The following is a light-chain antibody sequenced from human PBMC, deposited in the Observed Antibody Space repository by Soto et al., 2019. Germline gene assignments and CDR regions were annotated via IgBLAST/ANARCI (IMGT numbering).Light chain of an antibody. CDR3: PQYHRYPWT. CDR1: QSVTAQ. V-gene: IGKV3D-15*01. J-gene: IGKJ1*01. Sequence: IVLTQSPGTLSLSPGSRPPLPYRDSQSVTAQLAWYQQKPGQPPRFFIYGASTRATGIPARFSGSGAGPDFTLTISSLQPDDVETYSCPQYHRYPWTFCQGTQVDIK. CDR2: GAS.